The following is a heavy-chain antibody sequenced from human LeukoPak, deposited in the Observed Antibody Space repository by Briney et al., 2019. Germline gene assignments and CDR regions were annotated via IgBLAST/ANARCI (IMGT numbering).Heavy chain of an antibody. D-gene: IGHD5-12*01. CDR3: AREGNSGYDGAFDI. CDR2: INAGNGNT. CDR1: GYTFTSYA. V-gene: IGHV1-3*01. J-gene: IGHJ3*02. Sequence: GASVKVSCKASGYTFTSYAMHWVRQAPGQRLEWMGWINAGNGNTKYSQKFQGRVTITRDTSASTAYMELSSLRSEDTAVYYCAREGNSGYDGAFDIWGQGTMVTVSS.